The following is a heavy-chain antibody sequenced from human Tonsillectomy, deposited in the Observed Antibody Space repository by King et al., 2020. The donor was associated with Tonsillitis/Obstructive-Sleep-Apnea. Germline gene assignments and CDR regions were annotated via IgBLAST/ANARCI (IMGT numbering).Heavy chain of an antibody. CDR2: INHSGST. J-gene: IGHJ4*02. D-gene: IGHD1-7*01. CDR1: GGSFSDYY. Sequence: VQLQQWGAGLLKPSETLSLTCAVYGGSFSDYYWSWIRQPPGKGLEWIGEINHSGSTNYNPSLKSRVTISVDTSTNQFSLKLSSVTAADTAVYYCARGGDNWNYGFDYWGQGTLVTVSS. V-gene: IGHV4-34*01. CDR3: ARGGDNWNYGFDY.